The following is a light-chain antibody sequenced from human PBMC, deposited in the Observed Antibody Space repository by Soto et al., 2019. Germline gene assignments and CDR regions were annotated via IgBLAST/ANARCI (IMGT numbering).Light chain of an antibody. CDR1: QSVSSD. CDR2: DAS. J-gene: IGKJ2*01. V-gene: IGKV3-11*01. CDR3: QQRSNWSMYT. Sequence: ESVLTQSPATLSLSPGERATLSCRASQSVSSDLAWYQQKPGQAPRLLIYDASNRVTGIPARFSGSGSGTDFTLTISSLEPEDFAVYYCQQRSNWSMYTFGQGTKVDIK.